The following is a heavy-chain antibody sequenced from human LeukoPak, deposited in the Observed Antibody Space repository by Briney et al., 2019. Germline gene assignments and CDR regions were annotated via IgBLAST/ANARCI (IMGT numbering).Heavy chain of an antibody. D-gene: IGHD4-17*01. CDR3: ARDRGDYGDSSVFDY. CDR2: IYSSGYT. Sequence: SETLSLTCTVSGGSISRYYWTWIRQPPGKGLEWIGKIYSSGYTNYNPSLMSRITISMDTSTSQFSLRLTSVTAADTAVYYCARDRGDYGDSSVFDYWGQGSLVIVSS. V-gene: IGHV4-59*01. CDR1: GGSISRYY. J-gene: IGHJ4*02.